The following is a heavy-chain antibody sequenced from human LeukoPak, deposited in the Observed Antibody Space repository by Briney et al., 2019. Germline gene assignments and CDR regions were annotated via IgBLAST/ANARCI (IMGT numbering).Heavy chain of an antibody. CDR3: TTELVTNLAAAGTFVDY. J-gene: IGHJ4*02. Sequence: PGGSLRLSCAASGFTFSDYWMTWVRKAPGKGLEWVGRIKSKTDGGTTDYAAPVKGRFTISRDDSKNTLYLQMNSLKTEDTAVYYCTTELVTNLAAAGTFVDYWGQGTLVTVSS. D-gene: IGHD6-13*01. CDR1: GFTFSDYW. CDR2: IKSKTDGGTT. V-gene: IGHV3-15*01.